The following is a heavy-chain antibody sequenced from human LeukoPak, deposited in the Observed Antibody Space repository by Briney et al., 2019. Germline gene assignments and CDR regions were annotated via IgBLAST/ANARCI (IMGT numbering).Heavy chain of an antibody. CDR1: GGSFSGYY. J-gene: IGHJ4*02. CDR3: ARVFSSGWYYFDY. D-gene: IGHD6-19*01. V-gene: IGHV4-34*01. CDR2: INHSGST. Sequence: SETLSLTCAVYGGSFSGYYWSWIRQPPGKGLEWIGEINHSGSTNYNPSLKSRVAISVDTSKNQFSLKLSSVTAADTAVYYCARVFSSGWYYFDYWGQGTLVTVSS.